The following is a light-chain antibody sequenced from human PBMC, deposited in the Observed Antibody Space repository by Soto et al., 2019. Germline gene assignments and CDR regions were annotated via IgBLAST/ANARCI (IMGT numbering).Light chain of an antibody. J-gene: IGKJ1*01. CDR3: QQYNSYSGA. CDR2: KAS. V-gene: IGKV1-5*03. CDR1: QTISSW. Sequence: DIQITQSPSTLSGSVGDRVTITCRASQTISSWLAWYQQKPGKAPKLLIYKASTLKSGVPSRFSGSGSGTEFTLTIISLQPDDFATYYCQQYNSYSGAFGQGTKVDI.